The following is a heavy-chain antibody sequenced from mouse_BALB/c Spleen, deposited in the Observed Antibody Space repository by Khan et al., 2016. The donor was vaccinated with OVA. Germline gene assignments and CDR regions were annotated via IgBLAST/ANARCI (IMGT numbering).Heavy chain of an antibody. V-gene: IGHV1-77*01. Sequence: QVQLQQSGPELVKPGAAVKMSCKASGYTFTDYVISWVKQRTGQGPEWIGEIYTGSGSTHYNEKFKGKATLTADKSSNTAYMQLSSVTSVDSAVYFCARSYDGAWFAYWGQGTLVTVSA. J-gene: IGHJ3*01. D-gene: IGHD1-1*01. CDR3: ARSYDGAWFAY. CDR2: IYTGSGST. CDR1: GYTFTDYV.